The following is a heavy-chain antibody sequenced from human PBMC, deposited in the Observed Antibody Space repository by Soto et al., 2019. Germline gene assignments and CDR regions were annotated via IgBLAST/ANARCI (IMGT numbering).Heavy chain of an antibody. D-gene: IGHD6-19*01. CDR1: GYSFTNYG. V-gene: IGHV1-18*01. CDR3: ARDRGVAPPVAGNTHYYYYMDV. Sequence: QDQLVQSGVEVKKPGASVKVSCKASGYSFTNYGITWVRQAPGQGFEWMGWISAYNGNTNYAQKFQGRVTMTTDACTSTAYVELRSLRSDDTAVYYCARDRGVAPPVAGNTHYYYYMDVWGKGTTVTVSS. J-gene: IGHJ6*03. CDR2: ISAYNGNT.